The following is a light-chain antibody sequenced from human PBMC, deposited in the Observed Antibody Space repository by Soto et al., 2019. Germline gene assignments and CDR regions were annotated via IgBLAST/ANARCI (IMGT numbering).Light chain of an antibody. CDR3: CSYAGSSTSYV. CDR1: SSDVGSYNL. CDR2: EGS. V-gene: IGLV2-23*01. J-gene: IGLJ1*01. Sequence: QSVLTQPASVSGSPGQSITISCTGTSSDVGSYNLVSWYQQHPGKAPKLMIYEGSKRPSGVSNRLSGSKSGNTASLTISGLQAEDEADYYCCSYAGSSTSYVFGTGTKVTV.